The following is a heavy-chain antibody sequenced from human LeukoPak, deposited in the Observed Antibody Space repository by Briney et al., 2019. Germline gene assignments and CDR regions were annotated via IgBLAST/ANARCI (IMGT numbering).Heavy chain of an antibody. V-gene: IGHV3-11*01. CDR2: INGNPDNT. Sequence: GGTLSLSCAASGFTFSDYYKSWFRQAPRKGLVGLLYINGNPDNTYYADSVRGRFTISRDNAKNSLYLQMNSLRGEDTAVYYCVRAYYRGYSDDFDYWGQGTLVTVSS. D-gene: IGHD3-10*01. J-gene: IGHJ4*02. CDR3: VRAYYRGYSDDFDY. CDR1: GFTFSDYY.